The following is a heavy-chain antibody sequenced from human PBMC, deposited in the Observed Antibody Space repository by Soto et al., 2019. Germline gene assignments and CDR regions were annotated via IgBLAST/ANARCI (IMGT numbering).Heavy chain of an antibody. Sequence: EVQLLESGGGLVQPGGSLRLSCAASGFTFSSYAMSWVRQAPGKGLEWVSAISGSGGSTYYADSVKGRFTISRDNSKNTLYLQMNSLRAEDTAVYYCAKDLRGSRGFGELLVFGAFDIWGQGTMVTVSS. V-gene: IGHV3-23*01. D-gene: IGHD3-10*01. J-gene: IGHJ3*02. CDR2: ISGSGGST. CDR1: GFTFSSYA. CDR3: AKDLRGSRGFGELLVFGAFDI.